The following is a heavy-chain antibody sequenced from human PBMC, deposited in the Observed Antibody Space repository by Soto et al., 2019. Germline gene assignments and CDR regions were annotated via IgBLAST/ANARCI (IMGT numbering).Heavy chain of an antibody. Sequence: EVQLAESGGGLVQPGGSLRLSCAASGFTFSSYWMHWVRQAPGKGLVWVSRINPDGSRTTYADSVTGRFTISRDNAKNTVYLQMNSLRAEDTAVYYCARVKSGSYDWFDPWGQGTLVTVSS. CDR1: GFTFSSYW. J-gene: IGHJ5*02. CDR3: ARVKSGSYDWFDP. CDR2: INPDGSRT. D-gene: IGHD3-10*01. V-gene: IGHV3-74*01.